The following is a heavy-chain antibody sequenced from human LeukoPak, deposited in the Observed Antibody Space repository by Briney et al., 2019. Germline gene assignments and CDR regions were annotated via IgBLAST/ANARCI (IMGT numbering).Heavy chain of an antibody. D-gene: IGHD4-11*01. J-gene: IGHJ3*02. Sequence: GESLKISCKAFGYSSTSYWIGWVRQMPGKGLEWMEIIYLGDSDTRYSPSFQGQVTISADKSITTAHLQWRSLTASDTDMYYCTSPLQYSSDAFNIWGQGTMVTVSS. CDR1: GYSSTSYW. CDR3: TSPLQYSSDAFNI. V-gene: IGHV5-51*01. CDR2: IYLGDSDT.